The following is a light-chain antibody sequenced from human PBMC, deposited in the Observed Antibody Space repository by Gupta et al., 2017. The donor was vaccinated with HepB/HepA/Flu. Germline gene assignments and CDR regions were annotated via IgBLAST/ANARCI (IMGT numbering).Light chain of an antibody. Sequence: QSVLTQPPSASGTPGQRVTISCSGSSSNIGSNTVNWYQQLPGTAPQLLIYSNNQRPSGVPDRFSGSKSGTSASLAISGLQSEDEADYYCEAWDDSLNGWVFGGGTKLTVL. CDR2: SNN. CDR3: EAWDDSLNGWV. V-gene: IGLV1-44*01. J-gene: IGLJ3*02. CDR1: SSNIGSNT.